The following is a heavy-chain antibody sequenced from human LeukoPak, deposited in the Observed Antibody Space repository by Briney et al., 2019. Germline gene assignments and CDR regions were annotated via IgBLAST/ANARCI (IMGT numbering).Heavy chain of an antibody. Sequence: ASVKVSCKASGYTFTGYYMHWVRQAPGQGLEGMGWINPNSGGTNYAQKFQGRVTMTRDTSISTAYMELSRLRSDDTAVYYCARVGSLSYYDSSGYYANWGQGTLVTVSS. CDR1: GYTFTGYY. V-gene: IGHV1-2*02. J-gene: IGHJ4*02. CDR2: INPNSGGT. D-gene: IGHD3-22*01. CDR3: ARVGSLSYYDSSGYYAN.